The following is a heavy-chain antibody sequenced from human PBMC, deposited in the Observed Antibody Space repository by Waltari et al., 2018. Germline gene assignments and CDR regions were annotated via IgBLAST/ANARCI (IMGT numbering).Heavy chain of an antibody. V-gene: IGHV3-30*02. CDR1: GLTFRSYG. J-gene: IGHJ4*02. Sequence: QVQLVESGGGVVQPGGSLRLSCAASGLTFRSYGMHWVRQAPGKGLEWVAFIRYDGSNKYYADSVKGRFTISRDNSKNTLYLQMNSLRGEDTAVHYCARGTTIPLDYWGQGTLVTVSS. CDR3: ARGTTIPLDY. CDR2: IRYDGSNK. D-gene: IGHD3-16*01.